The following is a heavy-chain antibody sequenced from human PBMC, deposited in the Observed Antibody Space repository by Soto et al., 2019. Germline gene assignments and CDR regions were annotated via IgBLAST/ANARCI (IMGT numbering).Heavy chain of an antibody. Sequence: GWSLRLSCAASGFTFSNYVISLIRQAPGRGLEWVSSISTNGRSADYADSVKGRLTISRDNSRRTLHLQMNSLRAEDTAIYYCAEDVLGGTMGWFEPWGRGTLVTVSS. D-gene: IGHD3-10*01. CDR2: ISTNGRSA. V-gene: IGHV3-23*01. CDR3: AEDVLGGTMGWFEP. CDR1: GFTFSNYV. J-gene: IGHJ5*02.